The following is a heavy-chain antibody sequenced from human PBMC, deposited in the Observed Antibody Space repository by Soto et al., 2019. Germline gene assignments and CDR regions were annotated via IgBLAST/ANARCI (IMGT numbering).Heavy chain of an antibody. Sequence: QVQLVQSGAEVKKPGASVKVSCKASGYTFTSYGISWVRQAPRQGLEWMGWISAYTGNTNYAQKLQGRVTMTTDTSTSTAYMELRSLRSDDTAVYYCARIPPLYGGNPHGPNWGQGTLVTVSS. D-gene: IGHD2-15*01. CDR2: ISAYTGNT. V-gene: IGHV1-18*01. J-gene: IGHJ4*02. CDR1: GYTFTSYG. CDR3: ARIPPLYGGNPHGPN.